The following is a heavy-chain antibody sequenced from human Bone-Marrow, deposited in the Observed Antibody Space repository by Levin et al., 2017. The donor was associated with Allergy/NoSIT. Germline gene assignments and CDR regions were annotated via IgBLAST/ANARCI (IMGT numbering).Heavy chain of an antibody. CDR3: ARDGNDYGDY. V-gene: IGHV1-18*01. CDR1: GYSFSNYE. Sequence: GESLKISCKASGYSFSNYEITWVRQAPGQGLEWMAWISAYSGSTNYAQSLQGRVTVTTDTSTSTAYMELRSLRSDDTAVYYCARDGNDYGDYWGQGTLVTVSS. J-gene: IGHJ4*02. D-gene: IGHD5-12*01. CDR2: ISAYSGST.